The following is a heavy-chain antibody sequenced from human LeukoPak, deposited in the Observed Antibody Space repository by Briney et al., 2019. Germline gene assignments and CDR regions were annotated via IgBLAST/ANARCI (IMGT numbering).Heavy chain of an antibody. D-gene: IGHD1-26*01. J-gene: IGHJ4*02. Sequence: PGGSLRLSCATSGFDFGGACGMGWVRQAPGKGLEWVSVISVSGGGTYYADSVRGRFTISRDNSKTTLFLQMNSLRAEDTAVYYCAKGRYSGSPYFFDYWGQGTLVTVSS. V-gene: IGHV3-23*01. CDR2: ISVSGGGT. CDR1: GFDFGGACG. CDR3: AKGRYSGSPYFFDY.